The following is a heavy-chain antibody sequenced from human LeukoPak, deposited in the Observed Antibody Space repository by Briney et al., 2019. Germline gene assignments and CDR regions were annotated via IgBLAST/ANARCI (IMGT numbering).Heavy chain of an antibody. Sequence: GGSLRLSCAASGFTFSSYWMSWVRQAPGKGLEWVANMNQDGSQKYYVDSVKGRFTISRDNAKNSLYLQMNSLRAEDTAVYYCATYGVAFEYWGQGTLVTVSS. CDR1: GFTFSSYW. CDR2: MNQDGSQK. D-gene: IGHD4-17*01. CDR3: ATYGVAFEY. J-gene: IGHJ4*02. V-gene: IGHV3-7*01.